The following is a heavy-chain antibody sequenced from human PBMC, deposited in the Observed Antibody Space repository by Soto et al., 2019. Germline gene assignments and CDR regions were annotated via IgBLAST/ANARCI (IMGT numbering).Heavy chain of an antibody. Sequence: SAPLSLTCTFYGSSINSSGYYWGWLRQPPGKGLEWICSIFYCLSAYYNPSLKIRAPVSFDTPKTQFSLNRRSVTAADTAFYYWASLPSRHWVDYWGQGTLVTVSS. D-gene: IGHD3-16*01. CDR1: GSSINSSGYY. CDR2: IFYCLSA. V-gene: IGHV4-39*01. J-gene: IGHJ4*02. CDR3: ASLPSRHWVDY.